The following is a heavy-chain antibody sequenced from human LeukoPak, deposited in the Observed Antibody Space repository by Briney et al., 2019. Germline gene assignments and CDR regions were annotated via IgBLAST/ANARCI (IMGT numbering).Heavy chain of an antibody. J-gene: IGHJ6*02. Sequence: PGGSLRLSCAASGFTFSSYSMNWVRQAPGKGLEWVSSISSSSSYIYYADSVKGRSTISRDNAKNSLYLQMHSLRAEDTAVYYCAREGSGYYSDYGLDVWGQGTTVTVSS. D-gene: IGHD3-22*01. V-gene: IGHV3-21*01. CDR2: ISSSSSYI. CDR1: GFTFSSYS. CDR3: AREGSGYYSDYGLDV.